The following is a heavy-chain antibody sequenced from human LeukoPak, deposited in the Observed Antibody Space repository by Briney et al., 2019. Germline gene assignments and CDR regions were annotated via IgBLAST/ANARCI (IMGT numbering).Heavy chain of an antibody. CDR3: ARGARGAGSYFPDY. D-gene: IGHD1-26*01. J-gene: IGHJ4*02. V-gene: IGHV1-8*01. CDR2: MNPNSGNT. Sequence: ASVKVSCKASGYTFASYDINWVRRATGQGLEWMGWMNPNSGNTGYAQKFQGRVTMTRDTSISTVYMELSSLTSDDTAVYFCARGARGAGSYFPDYWGQGTPVTVSS. CDR1: GYTFASYD.